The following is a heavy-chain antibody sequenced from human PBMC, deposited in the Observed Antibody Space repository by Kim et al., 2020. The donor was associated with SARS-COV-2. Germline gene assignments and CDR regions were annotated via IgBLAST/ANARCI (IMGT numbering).Heavy chain of an antibody. J-gene: IGHJ6*02. CDR3: ARETMVRGVKYYYYGMDV. V-gene: IGHV1-18*01. CDR1: GYTFTSYG. CDR2: ISAYNGNT. Sequence: ASVKVSCKASGYTFTSYGISWVRQAPGQGLEWMGWISAYNGNTNYAQKLQGRVTMTTDTSTSTAYMELRSLRSDDTAVYYCARETMVRGVKYYYYGMDVWGQGTTVTVSS. D-gene: IGHD3-10*01.